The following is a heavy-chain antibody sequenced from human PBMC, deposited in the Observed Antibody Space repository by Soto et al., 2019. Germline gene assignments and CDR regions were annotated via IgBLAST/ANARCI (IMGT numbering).Heavy chain of an antibody. Sequence: EVQLLESGGGLVQRGGSLRLSCTASGFTFESYGMSWVRQAPGKWLEWVSGISGSAATTYYAASVKGRFTISRDNSKNTLYLQMNSLRADDTAVYYCAKERAPGIAAAGVFDSWGQGTLVTVSS. CDR2: ISGSAATT. V-gene: IGHV3-23*01. CDR3: AKERAPGIAAAGVFDS. D-gene: IGHD6-13*01. CDR1: GFTFESYG. J-gene: IGHJ4*02.